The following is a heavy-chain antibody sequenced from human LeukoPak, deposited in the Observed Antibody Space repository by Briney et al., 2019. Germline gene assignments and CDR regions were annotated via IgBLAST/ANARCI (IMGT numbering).Heavy chain of an antibody. Sequence: PSQTLSLTCTVSGGSISSGSYYWSWIRQPAGKGLEWIGRIYSSGRSNHNPSLKSRVTISVDTSKNQFSLKLSSVTAADTAVYYCARGGSRVRGVSRNYYMDVWGKGTTVTISS. D-gene: IGHD3-10*01. V-gene: IGHV4-61*02. CDR1: GGSISSGSYY. CDR2: IYSSGRS. CDR3: ARGGSRVRGVSRNYYMDV. J-gene: IGHJ6*03.